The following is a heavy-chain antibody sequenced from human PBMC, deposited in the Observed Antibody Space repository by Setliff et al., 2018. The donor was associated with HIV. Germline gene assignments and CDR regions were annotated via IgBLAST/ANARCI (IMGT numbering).Heavy chain of an antibody. J-gene: IGHJ6*03. CDR1: GYTSTSYD. D-gene: IGHD2-15*01. CDR3: ARTRSGGSSVYYYYYVDV. CDR2: MNPGSGNT. V-gene: IGHV1-8*01. Sequence: GASVKVSCKASGYTSTSYDINWVRQATGQGLEWMGWMNPGSGNTGSAQNFQGRLTITWNTSISTAYMELGSLGFDDTAVYFCARTRSGGSSVYYYYYVDVWGQGTAVTVSS.